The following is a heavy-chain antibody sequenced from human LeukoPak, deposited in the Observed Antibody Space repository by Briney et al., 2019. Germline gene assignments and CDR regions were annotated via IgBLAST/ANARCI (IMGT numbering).Heavy chain of an antibody. CDR1: GCTFTGYY. J-gene: IGHJ4*02. Sequence: GASVKVSCKASGCTFTGYYMHWVRQAPGQGLEWMGWINPNSGGTNYAQKFQGRVTMTRDTSISTAYMELSRLRSDDTAVYYCARDRYYDSSGYTFDYWGRGTLVTVSS. V-gene: IGHV1-2*02. D-gene: IGHD3-22*01. CDR3: ARDRYYDSSGYTFDY. CDR2: INPNSGGT.